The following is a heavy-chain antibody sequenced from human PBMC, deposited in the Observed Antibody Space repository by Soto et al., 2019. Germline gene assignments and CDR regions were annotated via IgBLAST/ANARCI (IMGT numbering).Heavy chain of an antibody. V-gene: IGHV3-30-3*01. J-gene: IGHJ6*02. CDR1: AFTFRSYS. Sequence: PGGSLRLSCAASAFTFRSYSMHWVRQAPGKGLECVAVISYDGSNKYYADSVKGRFNISRDNSKNTLYLQMNSLRAEDTAVYYCARMEGATVTFHCYSCGMDVWGQGTTVTVSS. D-gene: IGHD4-17*01. CDR2: ISYDGSNK. CDR3: ARMEGATVTFHCYSCGMDV.